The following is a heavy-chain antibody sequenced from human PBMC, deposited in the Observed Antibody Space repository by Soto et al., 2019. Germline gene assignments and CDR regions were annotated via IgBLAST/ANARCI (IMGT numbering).Heavy chain of an antibody. Sequence: QVQLVQSGAEVKNPGASVKISCTASGYNFINNYIYWVRQAPGQGLEYMGLIYLSGGNTKYAQKFQGGVTMTRDTSTNTVYLELTSLGFDDTAMYYCAKEGAEWGQGTLVTVSS. J-gene: IGHJ4*02. CDR2: IYLSGGNT. CDR3: AKEGAE. V-gene: IGHV1-46*01. CDR1: GYNFINNY.